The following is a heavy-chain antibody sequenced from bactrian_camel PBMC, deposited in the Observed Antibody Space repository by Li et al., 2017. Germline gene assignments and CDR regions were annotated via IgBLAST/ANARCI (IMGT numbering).Heavy chain of an antibody. V-gene: IGHV3S53*01. J-gene: IGHJ6*01. CDR3: VADETCVRWYLPAGSADFGA. CDR2: IRTIGGYT. Sequence: QVQLVESGGGSVQAGGSLTLSCKASTYTYRTRCVGWFRQAPGKEREWVAHIRTIGGYTDTADSVKGRFTITRDNAKNTLFLQMDSLKAEDTAMYYCVADETCVRWYLPAGSADFGAWGQGTQVTVS. CDR1: TYTYRTRC. D-gene: IGHD2*01.